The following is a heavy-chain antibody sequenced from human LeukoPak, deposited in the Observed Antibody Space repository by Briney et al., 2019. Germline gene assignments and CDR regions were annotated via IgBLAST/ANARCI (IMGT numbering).Heavy chain of an antibody. Sequence: ASVKVSCKASGGTFSSYAISWVRQAPGQGLEWMGWISAYNGNTNYAQKLQGGVTMTTDTSTSTAYMELRSLRSDDTAVYYCARVSSSWYSYYYYYMDVWGQGTLVTVSS. V-gene: IGHV1-18*01. CDR3: ARVSSSWYSYYYYYMDV. J-gene: IGHJ6*03. CDR2: ISAYNGNT. CDR1: GGTFSSYA. D-gene: IGHD6-13*01.